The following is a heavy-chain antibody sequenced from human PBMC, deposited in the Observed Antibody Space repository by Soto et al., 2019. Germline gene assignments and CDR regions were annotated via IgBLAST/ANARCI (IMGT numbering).Heavy chain of an antibody. J-gene: IGHJ5*01. CDR3: ARGRYCLTGRCFPNWFDS. D-gene: IGHD7-27*01. Sequence: SETLSLTCSVSGDSISNLDYFWAWIRQPPGQALEYIGYIYKSATTYYNPSFESQVAISVDTSKSQFSLNVTSVTAADTAVYFCARGRYCLTGRCFPNWFDSWGQGALVTVSS. CDR2: IYKSATT. CDR1: GDSISNLDYF. V-gene: IGHV4-30-4*01.